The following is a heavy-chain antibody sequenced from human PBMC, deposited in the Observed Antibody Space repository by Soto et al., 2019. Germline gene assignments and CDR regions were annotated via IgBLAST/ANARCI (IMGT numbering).Heavy chain of an antibody. J-gene: IGHJ5*01. CDR3: ARGRYCLTGRCFPNWFDS. D-gene: IGHD7-27*01. Sequence: SETLSLTCSVSGDSISNLDYFWAWIRQPPGQALEYIGYIYKSATTYYNPSFESQVAISVDTSKSQFSLNVTSVTAADTAVYFCARGRYCLTGRCFPNWFDSWGQGALVTVSS. CDR2: IYKSATT. CDR1: GDSISNLDYF. V-gene: IGHV4-30-4*01.